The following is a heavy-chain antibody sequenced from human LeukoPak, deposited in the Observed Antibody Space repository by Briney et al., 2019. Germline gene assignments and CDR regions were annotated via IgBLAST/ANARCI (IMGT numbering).Heavy chain of an antibody. Sequence: GASVKVSCKASGYTSTSYDINWVRQATGQGLEWMGWMNPNSGNTGYAQKFQGRVTMTRNTSISTAYMELSSLRSEDTAVYYCARAHETTHDAFDIWGQGTMVTVSS. J-gene: IGHJ3*02. D-gene: IGHD1-1*01. CDR2: MNPNSGNT. CDR3: ARAHETTHDAFDI. V-gene: IGHV1-8*01. CDR1: GYTSTSYD.